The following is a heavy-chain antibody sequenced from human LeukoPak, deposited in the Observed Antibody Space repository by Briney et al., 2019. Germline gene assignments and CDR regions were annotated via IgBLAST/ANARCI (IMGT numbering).Heavy chain of an antibody. CDR1: GGSISSSSYY. CDR2: IYYSGST. J-gene: IGHJ3*02. CDR3: ARALGAFDI. V-gene: IGHV4-39*07. Sequence: ETSETLSLTCTVSGGSISSSSYYWGWIRQPPGKGLEWIGSIYYSGSTYYNPSLKSRVTISVDTSKNQFSLKLSSVTAADTAVYYCARALGAFDIWGQGTMVTVSS.